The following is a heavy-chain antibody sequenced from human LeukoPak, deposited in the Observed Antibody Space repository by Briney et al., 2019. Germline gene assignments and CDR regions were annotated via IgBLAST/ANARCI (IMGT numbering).Heavy chain of an antibody. CDR2: ISSNGGST. Sequence: GGSLRLSCAASGFTFSSYAMHWVRQAPGKGLEYVSAISSNGGSTYYANSVKGRFTISRDNSKNTLYLQMGSLRAEDMAVYYCARSDSSSWYSGWFDPWGQGTLVTVSA. CDR1: GFTFSSYA. V-gene: IGHV3-64*01. D-gene: IGHD6-13*01. CDR3: ARSDSSSWYSGWFDP. J-gene: IGHJ5*02.